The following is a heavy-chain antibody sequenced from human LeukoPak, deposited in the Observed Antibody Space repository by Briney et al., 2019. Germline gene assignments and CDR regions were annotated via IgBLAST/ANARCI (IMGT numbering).Heavy chain of an antibody. V-gene: IGHV3-7*05. D-gene: IGHD3-10*01. CDR2: INQDGSER. J-gene: IGHJ4*02. CDR1: GFTFSSHW. Sequence: GGSLRLSCSASGFTFSSHWMSWVRQAPGKGLEWVANINQDGSERYYVDSVKGRFTISRDNAKNSLYLQMNSLRAEDTAVYYCARERDTGSGSYYSIWGQGTLVTVSS. CDR3: ARERDTGSGSYYSI.